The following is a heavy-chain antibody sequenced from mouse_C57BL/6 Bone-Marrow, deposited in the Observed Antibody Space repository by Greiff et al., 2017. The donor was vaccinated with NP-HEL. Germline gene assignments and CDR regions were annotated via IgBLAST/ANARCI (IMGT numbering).Heavy chain of an antibody. V-gene: IGHV1-42*01. CDR3: ARSDCSNYGGPWFAY. CDR1: GYSFTGYY. J-gene: IGHJ3*01. D-gene: IGHD2-5*01. Sequence: VQLQQSGPELVKPGASVKISCKASGYSFTGYYMNWVKQSPEKSLEWIGEINPSTGGTTYNQKFKAKATLTVDKSSSTAYMQLKSLTSEDSAVYYCARSDCSNYGGPWFAYWGQGTLVTVSA. CDR2: INPSTGGT.